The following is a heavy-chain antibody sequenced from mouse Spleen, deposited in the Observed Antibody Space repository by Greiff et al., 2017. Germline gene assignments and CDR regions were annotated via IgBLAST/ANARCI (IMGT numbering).Heavy chain of an antibody. CDR3: AGETNWDPLAY. V-gene: IGHV14-2*01. D-gene: IGHD4-1*01. CDR1: GFNIKDYY. CDR2: IVPEDGET. Sequence: EVQLQESGAELVKPGASVKLSCTASGFNIKDYYMYWVKQRTEQGLEWIGRIVPEDGETKYAPKFQGKATITADTSSNTAYLQLSSLTSEDTAVYYCAGETNWDPLAYWGQGTTLTVSS. J-gene: IGHJ2*01.